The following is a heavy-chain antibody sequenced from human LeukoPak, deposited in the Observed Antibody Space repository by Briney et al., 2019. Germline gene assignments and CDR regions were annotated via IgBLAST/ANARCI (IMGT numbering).Heavy chain of an antibody. V-gene: IGHV1-2*06. CDR3: ARGDYDSSGLVSYFDY. CDR1: GYTFTGYY. Sequence: ASVKVSCKASGYTFTGYYMHWVRQAPGQGLEWMGRINPNSGGTNYAQKFQGRVTMTRDTSISIAYMELSRLRSDDTAVYYCARGDYDSSGLVSYFDYWGQGTLVTVSS. J-gene: IGHJ4*02. D-gene: IGHD3-22*01. CDR2: INPNSGGT.